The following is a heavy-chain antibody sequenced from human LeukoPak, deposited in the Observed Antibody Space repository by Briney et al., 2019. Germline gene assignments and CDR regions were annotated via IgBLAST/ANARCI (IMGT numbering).Heavy chain of an antibody. CDR3: ARDRGTTVTTEVVWGHYYYMDV. J-gene: IGHJ6*03. V-gene: IGHV1-18*01. CDR2: ISAYYINT. Sequence: GASVKVSCKASVYTFTSYGISWVRQAPGQGLEWMGWISAYYINTNYAQKLQGRVTMTTDTSTSTAYMELRSLRSDDTAVYYCARDRGTTVTTEVVWGHYYYMDVWGKGTTVTVSS. D-gene: IGHD4-11*01. CDR1: VYTFTSYG.